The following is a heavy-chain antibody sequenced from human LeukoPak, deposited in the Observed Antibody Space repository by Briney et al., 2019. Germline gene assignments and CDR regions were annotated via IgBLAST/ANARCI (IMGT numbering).Heavy chain of an antibody. CDR2: INPNRGST. V-gene: IGHV1-46*01. Sequence: ASVKVSCKASGYTFTSYYMYWVRQAPGQGLEWMGIINPNRGSTSYAQKFQGRVTITADESTSTAYMELSSLRSEDTAVYYCASRYSISGGYYYYYMDVWGKGTTVTISS. CDR1: GYTFTSYY. CDR3: ASRYSISGGYYYYYMDV. J-gene: IGHJ6*03. D-gene: IGHD1-26*01.